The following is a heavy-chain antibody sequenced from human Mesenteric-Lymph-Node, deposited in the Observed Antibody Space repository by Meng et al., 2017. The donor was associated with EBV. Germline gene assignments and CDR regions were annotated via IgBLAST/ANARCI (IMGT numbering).Heavy chain of an antibody. J-gene: IGHJ4*02. CDR2: IYYSGST. Sequence: LHRQELRYSMLNLSETLSIPCSVHRGSISRSSSHWRWIRTHPGKGLEWIGSIYYSGSTSYHPSLKSRVTISVDTSQHQFSLKLSSVTAADTAVYYCARTPGPVAVPFDYWGQGTLVTVSS. D-gene: IGHD6-19*01. CDR1: RGSISRSSSH. CDR3: ARTPGPVAVPFDY. V-gene: IGHV4-39*01.